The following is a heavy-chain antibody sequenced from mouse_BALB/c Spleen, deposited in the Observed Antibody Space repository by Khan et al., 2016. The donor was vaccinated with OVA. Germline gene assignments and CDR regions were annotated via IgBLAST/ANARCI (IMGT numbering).Heavy chain of an antibody. D-gene: IGHD1-1*01. Sequence: QVQLQQSGAELARPGASVKMSCKASGYIFTNYMMHWVKQRPGQGLEWIGDINPSNDYSNYNQNFKDKATLTTEKSSSTAYMQLSNLTSEDSAVYYCARGGYGSFGFWGQGTLVTVSA. CDR3: ARGGYGSFGF. J-gene: IGHJ3*01. CDR2: INPSNDYS. CDR1: GYIFTNYM. V-gene: IGHV1-4*01.